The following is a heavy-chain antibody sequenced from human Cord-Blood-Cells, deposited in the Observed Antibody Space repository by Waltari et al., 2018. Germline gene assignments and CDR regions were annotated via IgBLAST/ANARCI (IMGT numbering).Heavy chain of an antibody. Sequence: QLQMQESGPGLVKPSETLSLTCTVSGGPIRSSSYSWGWIRQPQGKGLEWIGSSYYSGSTYYNPSLKSRVTISVDTSKNQFSLKLSSVTAADTAVYYCARNREHTYYDFWSGYSFDYWGQGTLVTVSS. CDR3: ARNREHTYYDFWSGYSFDY. CDR2: SYYSGST. J-gene: IGHJ4*02. V-gene: IGHV4-39*01. CDR1: GGPIRSSSYS. D-gene: IGHD3-3*01.